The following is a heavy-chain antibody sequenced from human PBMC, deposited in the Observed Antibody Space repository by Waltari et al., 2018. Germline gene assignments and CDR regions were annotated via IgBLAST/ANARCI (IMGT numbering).Heavy chain of an antibody. CDR3: ARSYDYVWGSYRSSPSRHWFDP. V-gene: IGHV4-34*01. CDR1: GGSFSGYY. CDR2: INHSGST. D-gene: IGHD3-16*02. J-gene: IGHJ5*02. Sequence: QVQLQQWGAGLLKPSETLSLTCAVYGGSFSGYYWRWIRQPPGKGLEWIGEINHSGSTNYNPSLKSRVTISVDTSKNQFSLKLSSVTAADTAVYYCARSYDYVWGSYRSSPSRHWFDPWGQGTLVTVSS.